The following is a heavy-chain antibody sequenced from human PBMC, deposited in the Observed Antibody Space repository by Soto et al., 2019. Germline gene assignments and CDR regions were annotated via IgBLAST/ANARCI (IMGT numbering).Heavy chain of an antibody. Sequence: QLHLQESGPRLVRPSETLSLTCSVSGFSIRSDNYYWGWIRQSPGKGLEWIGSISYSGATHYYPSLKSRVTISADTSNNHFSLKLSAVAAADTAVYFCARHFVYSGSSALSSAFDSWGPGTLVTVSS. CDR1: GFSIRSDNYY. CDR2: ISYSGAT. V-gene: IGHV4-39*01. J-gene: IGHJ5*01. CDR3: ARHFVYSGSSALSSAFDS. D-gene: IGHD6-6*01.